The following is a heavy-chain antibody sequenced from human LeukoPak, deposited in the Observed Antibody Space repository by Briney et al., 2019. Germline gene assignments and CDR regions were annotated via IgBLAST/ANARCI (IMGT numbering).Heavy chain of an antibody. V-gene: IGHV3-30*01. CDR2: ISHDGTNK. D-gene: IGHD5-18*01. J-gene: IGHJ4*02. CDR1: GFTFTNAG. Sequence: GGSLRLSCAASGFTFTNAGIHWVRLAAGKGIEWVSFISHDGTNKYYSDSVDGRFIVSRLNSQNTVYLQMNDLRPEDTATYYCASEDVDTGDFWGKGTLVTVSS. CDR3: ASEDVDTGDF.